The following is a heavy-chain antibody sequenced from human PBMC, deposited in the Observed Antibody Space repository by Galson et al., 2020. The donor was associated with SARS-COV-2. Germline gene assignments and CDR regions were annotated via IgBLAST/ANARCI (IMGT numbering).Heavy chain of an antibody. D-gene: IGHD4-17*01. V-gene: IGHV3-30*18. Sequence: GGSLRLSCAASGFTFSSYGMHWVRQAPGKGLEWVAVISYDGSNKYYADSVKGRFTISRDNSKNTLYLQMNSLRAEDTAVYYCAKDDGDDYGDYGPFDYWGQGTLITVS. CDR1: GFTFSSYG. CDR2: ISYDGSNK. CDR3: AKDDGDDYGDYGPFDY. J-gene: IGHJ4*02.